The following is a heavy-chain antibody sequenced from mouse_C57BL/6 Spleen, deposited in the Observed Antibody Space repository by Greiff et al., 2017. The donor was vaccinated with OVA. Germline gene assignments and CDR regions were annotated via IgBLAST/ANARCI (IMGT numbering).Heavy chain of an antibody. CDR2: IYPGSGST. CDR3: ARARPSRYYGSPFDV. J-gene: IGHJ1*03. V-gene: IGHV1-55*01. Sequence: QVQLQQPGAELVKPGASVKMSCKASGYTFTSYWITWVKQRPGQGLEWIGDIYPGSGSTNYNEKFKSKATLTVDTSSSTAYMQLSSLTSEDSAVYYCARARPSRYYGSPFDVWGTGTTVTVSS. CDR1: GYTFTSYW. D-gene: IGHD1-1*01.